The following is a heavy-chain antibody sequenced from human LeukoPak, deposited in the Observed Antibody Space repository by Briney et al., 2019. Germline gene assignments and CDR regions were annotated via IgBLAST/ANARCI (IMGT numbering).Heavy chain of an antibody. D-gene: IGHD3-22*01. CDR1: GVTLSNYG. V-gene: IGHV3-23*01. CDR2: ISDRGSRT. J-gene: IGHJ4*02. Sequence: GGSLRLSCAVSGVTLSNYGMSWGRQAPGKGLEWVAGISDRGSRTNYADSVKGRFTISTDNPKNTLYMQMNRLRAEDTAVYFCAKRGVVIRVILVGFHKEAYYFDSWGQGALVTVSS. CDR3: AKRGVVIRVILVGFHKEAYYFDS.